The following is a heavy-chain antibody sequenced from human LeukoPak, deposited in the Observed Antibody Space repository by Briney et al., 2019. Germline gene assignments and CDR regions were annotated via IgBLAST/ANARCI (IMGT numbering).Heavy chain of an antibody. V-gene: IGHV1-69*13. CDR3: ARDGGTMVRGVTSSPGRYYYYYMDV. D-gene: IGHD3-10*01. J-gene: IGHJ6*03. CDR1: AGTFSSYA. CDR2: IIPIFGTA. Sequence: SVKVSCKASAGTFSSYAISWVRQAPGQGLEWMGGIIPIFGTANYAQKFQGRVTITADESTSTAYMELSSLRSEDTAVYYCARDGGTMVRGVTSSPGRYYYYYMDVWGKGTTVTVSS.